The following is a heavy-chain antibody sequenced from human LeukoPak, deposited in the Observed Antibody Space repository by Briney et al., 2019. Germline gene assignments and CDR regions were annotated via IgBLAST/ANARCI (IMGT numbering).Heavy chain of an antibody. V-gene: IGHV4-34*01. Sequence: PSETLSLTCAVYGGSFSGYYWSWIRQPPGKGLEWIGGINHSGSTNYNPSLKSRVTISVDTSKNQFSLKLSSVTAADTAVYYCASQGYSGYDDRGSFDYWGQGTLVTVSS. D-gene: IGHD5-12*01. CDR3: ASQGYSGYDDRGSFDY. J-gene: IGHJ4*02. CDR2: INHSGST. CDR1: GGSFSGYY.